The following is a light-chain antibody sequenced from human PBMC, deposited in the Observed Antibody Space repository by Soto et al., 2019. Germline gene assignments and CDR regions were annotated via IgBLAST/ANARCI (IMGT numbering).Light chain of an antibody. CDR3: SSYTSSSTYV. CDR2: EVS. J-gene: IGLJ1*01. Sequence: QSALTQPASVSGSPGQSITISCTGTSSDVGGYNYVSWYQQHPGKAPKVMIYEVSNRPSGVSNRFSGSKSGNTASLTISGLRAEDEADYYCSSYTSSSTYVFGTGTKLTVL. V-gene: IGLV2-14*01. CDR1: SSDVGGYNY.